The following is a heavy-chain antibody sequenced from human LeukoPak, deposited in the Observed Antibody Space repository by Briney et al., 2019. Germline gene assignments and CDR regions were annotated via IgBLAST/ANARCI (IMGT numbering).Heavy chain of an antibody. Sequence: ASVKVSCKTSGYTFTSYHMHWVRQAPGQGLEWVAIIKSTGDTTVYAQKFQSRVTVTRDTSTSTVYMDLSSLSTEHTAVYYCVREDAHTYYFDFWGPGTLVAVSS. CDR2: IKSTGDTT. J-gene: IGHJ4*02. D-gene: IGHD2-2*01. CDR3: VREDAHTYYFDF. CDR1: GYTFTSYH. V-gene: IGHV1-46*01.